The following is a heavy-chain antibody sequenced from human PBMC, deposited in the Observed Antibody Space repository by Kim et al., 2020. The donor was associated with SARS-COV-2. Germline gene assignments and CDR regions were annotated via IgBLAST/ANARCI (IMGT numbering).Heavy chain of an antibody. D-gene: IGHD2-2*01. Sequence: ADSVKGRFPNSRDNAKNYLYLQMTSLRDEDTAVYYCARGGSSSYGYFDLWGRGTLVTVSS. CDR3: ARGGSSSYGYFDL. V-gene: IGHV3-48*02. J-gene: IGHJ2*01.